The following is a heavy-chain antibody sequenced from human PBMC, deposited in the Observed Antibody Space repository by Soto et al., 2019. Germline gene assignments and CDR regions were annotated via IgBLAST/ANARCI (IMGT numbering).Heavy chain of an antibody. CDR3: ARGSYYGSGMVAY. J-gene: IGHJ4*02. CDR2: IYYSGST. CDR1: GGSISIGGYY. D-gene: IGHD3-10*01. Sequence: QVQLQESGPGLVKPSQTLSLTCTVSGGSISIGGYYWSWIRQHPGKGLEWIGYIYYSGSTYYNPSLQSRVTISVDTSKNQFSLKLSSVTAADTAVYYCARGSYYGSGMVAYWGQGTLVTVSS. V-gene: IGHV4-31*03.